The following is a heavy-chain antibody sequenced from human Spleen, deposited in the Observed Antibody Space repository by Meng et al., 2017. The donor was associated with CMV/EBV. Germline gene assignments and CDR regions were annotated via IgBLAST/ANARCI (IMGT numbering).Heavy chain of an antibody. CDR1: GFTFSDYY. V-gene: IGHV3-11*04. CDR3: ARGLEDSSTYNNWYFDL. Sequence: LKISCAASGFTFSDYYMSWIRQAPGKGLEWVSYISSSGSTIYYADSVMGRFTISRDNAKNSLYLQMNSLRAEDTAVYYCARGLEDSSTYNNWYFDLWGRGTLVTVSS. CDR2: ISSSGSTI. J-gene: IGHJ2*01. D-gene: IGHD2-2*01.